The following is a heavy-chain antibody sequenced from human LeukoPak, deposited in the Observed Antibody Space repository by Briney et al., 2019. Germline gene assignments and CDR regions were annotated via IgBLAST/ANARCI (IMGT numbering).Heavy chain of an antibody. CDR3: ASEVGATGVSWLDY. V-gene: IGHV1-69*13. Sequence: GASVKVSCKASGGTFSSYAISWVRQAPGQGLEWMGGTIPIFGTANYAQKFQGRVTITADESTSTAYMELSSLRSEDTAVYYCASEVGATGVSWLDYWGQGTLVTVSS. CDR1: GGTFSSYA. D-gene: IGHD1-26*01. CDR2: TIPIFGTA. J-gene: IGHJ4*02.